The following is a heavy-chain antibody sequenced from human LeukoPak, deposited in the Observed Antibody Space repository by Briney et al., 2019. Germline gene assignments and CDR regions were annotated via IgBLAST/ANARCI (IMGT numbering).Heavy chain of an antibody. V-gene: IGHV4-39*02. D-gene: IGHD4-23*01. CDR1: GGSISSTIYY. Sequence: SETLSLTCTVSGGSISSTIYYWGWIRQPPGKGLEWIGGIYYSGSTYYNPSLKSPVTMSVDTSQNQLSLKLTSVTAADTAVYFCAREGYGGNYGFDYWGQGILVTVSS. CDR2: IYYSGST. J-gene: IGHJ4*02. CDR3: AREGYGGNYGFDY.